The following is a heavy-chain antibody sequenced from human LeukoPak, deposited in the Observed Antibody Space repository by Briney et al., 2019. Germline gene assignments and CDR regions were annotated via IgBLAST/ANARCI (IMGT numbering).Heavy chain of an antibody. CDR1: GFTFDDYA. CDR2: ISWNSGNI. V-gene: IGHV3-9*01. D-gene: IGHD5-18*01. CDR3: AKDMTHDTVMFSFAS. J-gene: IGHJ4*02. Sequence: GGSLRLSCAASGFTFDDYAMHWVRQTPRKGLEWVSGISWNSGNIGYADSVKGRFTISRDNARNSLYLQMNSLRAEDTALYYCAKDMTHDTVMFSFASWGQGTLVTVSS.